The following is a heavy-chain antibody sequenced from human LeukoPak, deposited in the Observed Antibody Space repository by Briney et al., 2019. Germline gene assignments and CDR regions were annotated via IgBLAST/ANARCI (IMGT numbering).Heavy chain of an antibody. CDR1: VYSFTSYF. V-gene: IGHV1-46*01. CDR2: INPSGGST. J-gene: IGHJ3*02. Sequence: SVNVSCLASVYSFTSYFMLWVRQPPPQGLEWVGIINPSGGSTSYAQNLPRKGTMTMDTSTSTVYMELSSMRSEATAVYYCARDRCSGGSCYRPNAFDIWGQGTMVTVSS. D-gene: IGHD2-15*01. CDR3: ARDRCSGGSCYRPNAFDI.